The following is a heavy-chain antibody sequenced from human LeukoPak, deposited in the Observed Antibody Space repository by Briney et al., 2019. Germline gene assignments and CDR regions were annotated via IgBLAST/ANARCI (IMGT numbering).Heavy chain of an antibody. V-gene: IGHV3-48*01. CDR2: ISSSSSTI. Sequence: GGSLRLSCAASGFTFSSYSMNWVRQAPGKGLEWVSYISSSSSTIYYADSVKGRFTISRDNAKNSLYLQMNSLRAEDTAVYYCARGGIQLWLPGAFDIWGQGTMVTVSS. CDR1: GFTFSSYS. D-gene: IGHD5-18*01. CDR3: ARGGIQLWLPGAFDI. J-gene: IGHJ3*02.